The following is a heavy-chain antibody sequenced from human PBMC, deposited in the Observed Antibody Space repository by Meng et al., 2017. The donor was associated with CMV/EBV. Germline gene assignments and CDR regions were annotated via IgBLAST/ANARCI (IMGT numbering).Heavy chain of an antibody. CDR3: ARDVTGAGIVVVPAASVQGGMDV. CDR1: GFTFSSYS. Sequence: GWSLRLSCAASGFTFSSYSMNWVRQAPGKGLEWVSSISSSSSYIYYADSVKGRFSISRDNAKNTLYLQMNSLRAEDTAVYYCARDVTGAGIVVVPAASVQGGMDVWGQGTTVTVSS. D-gene: IGHD2-2*01. J-gene: IGHJ6*02. CDR2: ISSSSSYI. V-gene: IGHV3-21*01.